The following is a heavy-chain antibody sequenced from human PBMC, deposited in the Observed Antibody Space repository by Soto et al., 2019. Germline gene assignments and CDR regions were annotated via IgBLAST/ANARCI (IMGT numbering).Heavy chain of an antibody. V-gene: IGHV4-34*01. J-gene: IGHJ6*03. CDR1: GGSFSGYY. Sequence: PSETLSLTCAVYGGSFSGYYWSWIRQPPGKGLEWIGEINHSGSANYNPSLKSRVTISVDMSKNQFSLKLSSVTAADTAVYYCARGRATINHYYYYYMDVWGKGTTVTVSS. CDR3: ARGRATINHYYYYYMDV. CDR2: INHSGSA. D-gene: IGHD5-12*01.